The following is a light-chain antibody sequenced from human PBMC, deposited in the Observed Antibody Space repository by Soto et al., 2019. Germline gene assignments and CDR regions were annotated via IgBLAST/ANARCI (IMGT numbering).Light chain of an antibody. J-gene: IGKJ1*01. Sequence: DLQMPQSPSTLSASVGDRVTITCRASQGISSWLAWYQQNPGKAPALRGYTASTVESGVPSRISGSGAGTAFTLAGGSRQRGDCAADDCHLGRCGQGTKVDIK. V-gene: IGKV1-5*03. CDR2: TAS. CDR1: QGISSW. CDR3: HLGR.